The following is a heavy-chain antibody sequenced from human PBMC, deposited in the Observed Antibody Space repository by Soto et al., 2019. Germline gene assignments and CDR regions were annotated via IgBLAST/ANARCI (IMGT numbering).Heavy chain of an antibody. CDR2: ISAYNGNT. CDR1: GYTFTSYG. Sequence: ASVKVSCKASGYTFTSYGISWVRQAPGQGLEWMGWISAYNGNTNYAQKLQGRVTMTTDTSASTAYMGLRRLRSDDTAVYYCARRGRIQLYRSDYYNGMDVWGQGTTVTVSS. V-gene: IGHV1-18*01. CDR3: ARRGRIQLYRSDYYNGMDV. D-gene: IGHD5-18*01. J-gene: IGHJ6*02.